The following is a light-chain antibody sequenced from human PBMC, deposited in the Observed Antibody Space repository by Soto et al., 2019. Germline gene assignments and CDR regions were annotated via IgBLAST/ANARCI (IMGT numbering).Light chain of an antibody. Sequence: VVMTQSPLSLPVTPGQPASISFRSNHSLVHSDGIAYFSWFQQRPGRSPRRLIYKVSNRDSGVPARFSGSGSGTDFALKISRVEAEDVGVYYCMQGTHWPITFGQGTRLEIK. CDR2: KVS. V-gene: IGKV2-30*02. J-gene: IGKJ5*01. CDR1: HSLVHSDGIAY. CDR3: MQGTHWPIT.